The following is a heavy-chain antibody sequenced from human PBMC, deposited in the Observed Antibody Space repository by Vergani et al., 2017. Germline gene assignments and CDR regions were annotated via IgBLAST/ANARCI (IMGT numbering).Heavy chain of an antibody. V-gene: IGHV4-61*05. D-gene: IGHD3-3*01. J-gene: IGHJ4*02. CDR1: GGSISSSSYY. Sequence: QLQLQESGPGLVKPSETLSLTCTVPGGSISSSSYYWSWIRPAPGMGLEWIGEFNHGGSTNYNPSLKSLVSILVDTSKNHFSLQLPSVTAADSALYVWECSARAPTGRNPPAYDWGQGSLVAVSS. CDR2: FNHGGST. CDR3: ECSARAPTGRNPPAYD.